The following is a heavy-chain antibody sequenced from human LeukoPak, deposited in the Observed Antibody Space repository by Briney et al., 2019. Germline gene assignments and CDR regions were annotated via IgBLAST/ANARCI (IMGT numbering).Heavy chain of an antibody. CDR3: AKAPGRRGFYYFDY. J-gene: IGHJ4*02. V-gene: IGHV3-23*01. CDR1: GFTFSSYA. Sequence: GGSLRLSCAASGFTFSSYAMSRVRQAPGKGLEWVSAISGSGGSTYYADSVKGRFTISRDNSKNTLYLQMNSLRAEDTAAYYCAKAPGRRGFYYFDYWGQGTLVTVSS. CDR2: ISGSGGST. D-gene: IGHD1-26*01.